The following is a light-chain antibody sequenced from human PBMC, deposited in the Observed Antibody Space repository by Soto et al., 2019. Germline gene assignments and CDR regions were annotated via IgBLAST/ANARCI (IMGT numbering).Light chain of an antibody. CDR3: QQYNNWPPLT. Sequence: EIVMTQSPATLSVSPGDRVTLSCRASQNIDNNLAWYQQRPGQPPRLLIYGASTRANGIPARFSGSGSGTEFTLTISSLQSEDFAVYCCQQYNNWPPLTFGGETKVEIK. V-gene: IGKV3D-15*01. CDR2: GAS. CDR1: QNIDNN. J-gene: IGKJ4*01.